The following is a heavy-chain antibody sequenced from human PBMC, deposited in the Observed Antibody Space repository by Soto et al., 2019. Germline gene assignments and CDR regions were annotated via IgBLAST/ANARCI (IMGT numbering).Heavy chain of an antibody. V-gene: IGHV4-59*08. J-gene: IGHJ5*02. Sequence: SEPLSLTCTVSGGSISSYYWSWIRQPPGKGLEWSWYIYYSGSTNYNPSLKSRVTISVDTSKNQFSLKLSSVTAADTAVYYCARQIGRRRPSGGIWGKSGPHWFDPWGQGTLVTVSS. D-gene: IGHD3-16*01. CDR2: IYYSGST. CDR3: ARQIGRRRPSGGIWGKSGPHWFDP. CDR1: GGSISSYY.